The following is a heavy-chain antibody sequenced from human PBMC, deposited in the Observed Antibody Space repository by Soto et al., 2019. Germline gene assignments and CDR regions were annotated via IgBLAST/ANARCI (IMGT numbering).Heavy chain of an antibody. V-gene: IGHV3-23*01. J-gene: IGHJ4*02. CDR1: GFTFSNYA. CDR2: ISGRGGST. CDR3: AKGGGSCCFDC. D-gene: IGHD2-15*01. Sequence: EVQLLESGGGLVQPGGSLRLSCAASGFTFSNYAMRWVLQSPGKGREWVSAISGRGGSTYYSDSVKGRVTISGDSSKNTLYLHMNSLRAADTAVYYCAKGGGSCCFDCWGQGTLVTVSS.